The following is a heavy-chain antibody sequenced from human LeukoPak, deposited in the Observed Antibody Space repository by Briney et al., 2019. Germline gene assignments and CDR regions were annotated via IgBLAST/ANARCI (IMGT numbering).Heavy chain of an antibody. V-gene: IGHV3-21*01. CDR1: GFTFSSYS. CDR2: ISSSSSYI. CDR3: ARDMGAYYYDSSGHDY. J-gene: IGHJ4*02. D-gene: IGHD3-22*01. Sequence: PGGSLRLSCAASGFTFSSYSMNWVRQAPGKGLEWVSSISSSSSYIYYADSVKGRFTISRDNAKNSLYLQMNSLRAEDTAAYYCARDMGAYYYDSSGHDYWGQGTLVTVSS.